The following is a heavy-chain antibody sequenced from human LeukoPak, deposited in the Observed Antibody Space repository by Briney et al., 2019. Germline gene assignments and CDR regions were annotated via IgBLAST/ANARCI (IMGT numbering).Heavy chain of an antibody. CDR3: AREGSMTARPFVSIDY. V-gene: IGHV4-4*07. CDR2: IHTSGSV. Sequence: SETLSLTCTVSGGSLSTYYWSWVRQPAGKGLEWIGRIHTSGSVDYNPSLKSRVTMSVDTSKKQFSLTLSSVTAADTAMYYCAREGSMTARPFVSIDYWGQGTLVTVSS. J-gene: IGHJ4*02. D-gene: IGHD6-6*01. CDR1: GGSLSTYY.